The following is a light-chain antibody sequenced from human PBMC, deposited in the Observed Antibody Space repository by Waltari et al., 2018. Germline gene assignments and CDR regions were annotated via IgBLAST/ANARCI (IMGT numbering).Light chain of an antibody. J-gene: IGKJ1*01. CDR2: TAS. Sequence: DIQMTQSPSTLSASVGDRVTITCRASQTIRSWFAWYPHKPGKAPKLLLYTASSLERGVPSSFSGSGCGTEFTVTVSRLQADDLATYEWKEYESYRWRFGQGTKVE. CDR1: QTIRSW. V-gene: IGKV1-5*03. CDR3: KEYESYRWR.